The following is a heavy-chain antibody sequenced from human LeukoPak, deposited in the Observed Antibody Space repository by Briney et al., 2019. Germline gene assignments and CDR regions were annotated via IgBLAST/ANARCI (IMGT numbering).Heavy chain of an antibody. Sequence: EASVTVSCKASGYTFTNYAMHWVRQAPGQRREWMGWINAGNGNTKYSQEFQGRVTITRDTSASTAYMELSSLRSEDMAVYYCASGGYYGDYSFDYWGQGTLVTVSS. CDR2: INAGNGNT. V-gene: IGHV1-3*03. J-gene: IGHJ4*02. CDR1: GYTFTNYA. CDR3: ASGGYYGDYSFDY. D-gene: IGHD4-17*01.